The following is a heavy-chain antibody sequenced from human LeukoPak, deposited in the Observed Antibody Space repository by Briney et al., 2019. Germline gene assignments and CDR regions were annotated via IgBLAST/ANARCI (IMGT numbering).Heavy chain of an antibody. CDR3: ARPTYYYDSSGQNWFDP. D-gene: IGHD3-22*01. CDR1: GYTFTSYA. CDR2: VNAGNGNT. V-gene: IGHV1-3*01. J-gene: IGHJ5*02. Sequence: ASVKVSCKASGYTFTSYAMHWVRQAPGQRPEWMGWVNAGNGNTKYSQKFQGRVTITRDTSASTAYMELSSLRSEDTAVYYCARPTYYYDSSGQNWFDPWGQGTLVTVSS.